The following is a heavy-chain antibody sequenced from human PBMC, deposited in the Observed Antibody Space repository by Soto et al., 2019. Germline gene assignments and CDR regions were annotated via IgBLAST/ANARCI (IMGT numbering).Heavy chain of an antibody. CDR1: GFTFSSYW. D-gene: IGHD2-2*01. CDR3: ARALPAAMSKDYYYYMDV. V-gene: IGHV3-74*01. J-gene: IGHJ6*03. Sequence: EVQLVESGGGLVQPGGSLRLSCAASGFTFSSYWMHWVRQAPGKGLVWVSRINSDGSGTSYADSVKGRFTISRDNAKNTLYLQMNSLTAEDTAVYYCARALPAAMSKDYYYYMDVWGKGTTVTVSS. CDR2: INSDGSGT.